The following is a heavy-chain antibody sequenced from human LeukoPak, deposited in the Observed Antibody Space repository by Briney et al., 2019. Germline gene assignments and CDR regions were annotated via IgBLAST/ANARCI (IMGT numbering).Heavy chain of an antibody. D-gene: IGHD6-13*01. CDR3: ARGREANIAAAGTFDY. CDR1: GFTFNSYA. Sequence: PGGSLRLPCAASGFTFNSYAIHWVRQAPGKGLEWVAVIWYDGSNKYYADSVKGRFTISRDNSKNTLYLQMNSLRAEDTAVYYCARGREANIAAAGTFDYWGQGTLVTVSS. CDR2: IWYDGSNK. V-gene: IGHV3-33*08. J-gene: IGHJ4*02.